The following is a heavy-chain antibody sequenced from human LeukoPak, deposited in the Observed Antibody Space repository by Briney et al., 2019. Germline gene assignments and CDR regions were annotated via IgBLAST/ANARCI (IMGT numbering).Heavy chain of an antibody. CDR2: ISAYNGNT. V-gene: IGHV1-18*01. D-gene: IGHD6-13*01. Sequence: GASVKVSCKASGYTFTSYGISWVRQAPGQGLEWMGWISAYNGNTNYAQKLQGRVTMTTDTSTSTAYMELRSLRSDDTAVYYCARDPFPFIAAAGTEWFDPWGQGTLVTVSS. CDR3: ARDPFPFIAAAGTEWFDP. J-gene: IGHJ5*02. CDR1: GYTFTSYG.